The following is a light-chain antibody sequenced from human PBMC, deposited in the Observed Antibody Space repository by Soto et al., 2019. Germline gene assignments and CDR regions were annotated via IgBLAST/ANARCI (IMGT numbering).Light chain of an antibody. CDR2: AAS. CDR3: QKCGVAPFT. CDR1: QGISNY. J-gene: IGKJ4*01. Sequence: DIQMTQSPSSLSASVGDRVTITCRASQGISNYLAWYQQKPGKVPKLLIYAASTLQSEVPSRFSGSGSGTDFTLTISSLRPEDVATYYCQKCGVAPFTFGGGTKVEI. V-gene: IGKV1-27*01.